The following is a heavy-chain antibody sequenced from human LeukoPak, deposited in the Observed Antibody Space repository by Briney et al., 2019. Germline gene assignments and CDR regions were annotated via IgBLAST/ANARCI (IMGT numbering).Heavy chain of an antibody. CDR3: ARDPVYCSGGSCYSTFDP. CDR2: INPNSGGT. D-gene: IGHD2-15*01. Sequence: ASVKVSCKASGYTFTGYYMHWVRQAPGQGLEWMGWINPNSGGTNYAQKFQGRVTMTRDTSISTAYMELSRLRSDDTAVYYCARDPVYCSGGSCYSTFDPWGQGTLVTVSS. J-gene: IGHJ5*02. CDR1: GYTFTGYY. V-gene: IGHV1-2*02.